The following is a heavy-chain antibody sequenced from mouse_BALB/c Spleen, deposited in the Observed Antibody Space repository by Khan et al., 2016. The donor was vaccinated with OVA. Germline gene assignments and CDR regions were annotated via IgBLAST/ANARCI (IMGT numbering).Heavy chain of an antibody. CDR2: IWGDGST. Sequence: VQLQESGPGLVAPSQSLSITCTVPGFSLTGYGVNWVRQPPGKGLEWLGMIWGDGSTDYNSSLKSSLSISKDNSKSQVFIKMNSVQTDDTARYYCAKNPAMDYWGRGTSVTVYS. J-gene: IGHJ4*01. CDR1: GFSLTGYG. CDR3: AKNPAMDY. V-gene: IGHV2-6-7*01.